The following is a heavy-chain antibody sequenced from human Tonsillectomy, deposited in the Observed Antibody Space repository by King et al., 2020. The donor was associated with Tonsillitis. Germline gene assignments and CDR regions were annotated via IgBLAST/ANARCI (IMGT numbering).Heavy chain of an antibody. D-gene: IGHD3-10*01. V-gene: IGHV3-33*08. CDR3: ARAGVNAFDI. Sequence: VQLVESGGGVVQPGRSLRLSCAASGFTFSNYGVHWVRQAPGKGLEWVAVIWYDVSNKYYADSVKGRFTISRDNSKNTVYLQMSSLRAEDMAVYYCARAGVNAFDIWGQGTMVTVSS. CDR2: IWYDVSNK. J-gene: IGHJ3*02. CDR1: GFTFSNYG.